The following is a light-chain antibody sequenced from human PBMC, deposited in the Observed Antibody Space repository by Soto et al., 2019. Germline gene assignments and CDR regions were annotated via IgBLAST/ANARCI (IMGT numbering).Light chain of an antibody. CDR2: SNN. V-gene: IGLV1-44*01. CDR3: AAWDDSLNGVI. J-gene: IGLJ2*01. CDR1: TSNIGSNT. Sequence: QSALTQPPSASGTPGQRVTFSCSGSTSNIGSNTVNWYQQLPGTAPKLLIYSNNQWPSGVPDRFSGSKSGTSASLAISGLQSEDETDYYCAAWDDSLNGVIFGGGTKLTVL.